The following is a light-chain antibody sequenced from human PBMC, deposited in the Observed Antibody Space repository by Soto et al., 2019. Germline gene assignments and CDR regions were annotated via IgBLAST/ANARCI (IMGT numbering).Light chain of an antibody. CDR1: QSVSSN. Sequence: EVVMTQSPATLSVSPGERATLSCRASQSVSSNLVWYQQKPGQAPRLLIYGASTRATGIPARFSGSGSGTEFTLTISSLQSEDFAVYYCQHYNNWPPYNFGQGTKLEIK. CDR3: QHYNNWPPYN. CDR2: GAS. V-gene: IGKV3-15*01. J-gene: IGKJ2*01.